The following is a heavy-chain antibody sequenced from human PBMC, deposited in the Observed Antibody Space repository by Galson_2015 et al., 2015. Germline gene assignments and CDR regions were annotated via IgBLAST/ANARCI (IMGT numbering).Heavy chain of an antibody. J-gene: IGHJ5*02. D-gene: IGHD3/OR15-3a*01. CDR3: ARVRGTSLSQGDWPVP. V-gene: IGHV3-23*01. Sequence: SLRLSCAASGFTFSNSAMTWVRQAPGKGLEWVAAIGGTGAKTYYSESAKGRFTVSRDNAKNTLFLQMNSLTAVDTALYYCARVRGTSLSQGDWPVPWGQGTPFPGSS. CDR2: IGGTGAKT. CDR1: GFTFSNSA.